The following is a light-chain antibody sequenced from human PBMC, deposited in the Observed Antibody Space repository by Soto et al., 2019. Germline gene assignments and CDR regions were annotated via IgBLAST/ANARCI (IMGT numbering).Light chain of an antibody. CDR3: APWDDNLNAYV. J-gene: IGLJ1*01. V-gene: IGLV1-44*01. Sequence: QSVLTKPPSASGTPGQSVTISCSGSASNIGSNSVNWYQHLPGAAPKLLIFGNDQRPSGVPDRFSGSKSGTSASLVISGLQSEDEADYYCAPWDDNLNAYVFGTGTKVTVL. CDR1: ASNIGSNS. CDR2: GND.